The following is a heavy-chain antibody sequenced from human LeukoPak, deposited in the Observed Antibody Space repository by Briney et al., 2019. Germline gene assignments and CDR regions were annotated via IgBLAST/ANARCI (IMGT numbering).Heavy chain of an antibody. D-gene: IGHD6-19*01. Sequence: ASVKVSCKASGYTFTSHGITWVRQAPGQGLEWMGWISVYNGNTNYAQKVQARVTMTTDTSTSTAYMELRSLTSDDTAVYYCARELERTIAVAGTVHWGQGTLVTVSS. J-gene: IGHJ4*02. CDR1: GYTFTSHG. CDR2: ISVYNGNT. CDR3: ARELERTIAVAGTVH. V-gene: IGHV1-18*01.